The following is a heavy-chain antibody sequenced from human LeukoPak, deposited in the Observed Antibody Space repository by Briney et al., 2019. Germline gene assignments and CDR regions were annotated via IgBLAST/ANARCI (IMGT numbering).Heavy chain of an antibody. D-gene: IGHD3-3*01. J-gene: IGHJ4*02. CDR3: ALRRNFCFDY. CDR2: IRQDGSEK. V-gene: IGHV3-7*01. Sequence: GGSLRLSCAASGFTFSSYWMSWVRQAPGKGLEWVAIIRQDGSEKYYVDSVKGRFTISRDNAKNSLYLQMNSLRGEDAAVYYCALRRNFCFDYWGQGTLATVSS. CDR1: GFTFSSYW.